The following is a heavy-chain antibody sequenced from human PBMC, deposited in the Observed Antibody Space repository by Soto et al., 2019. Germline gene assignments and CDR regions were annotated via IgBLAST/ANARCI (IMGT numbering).Heavy chain of an antibody. Sequence: GGSLRLSCAASGFTFSSYGMHWVRQAPGKGLEWVAVISYDGSNKYYADSVKGRFTISRDNSKNTLYLQMNSLRAEDTAVYYCAKDMGWFDPWGQGTLVT. D-gene: IGHD3-10*01. J-gene: IGHJ5*02. CDR1: GFTFSSYG. CDR3: AKDMGWFDP. V-gene: IGHV3-30*18. CDR2: ISYDGSNK.